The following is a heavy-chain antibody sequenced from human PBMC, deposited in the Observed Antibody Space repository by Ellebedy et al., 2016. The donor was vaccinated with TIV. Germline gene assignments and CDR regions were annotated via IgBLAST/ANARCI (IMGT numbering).Heavy chain of an antibody. J-gene: IGHJ4*02. Sequence: AASVKVSCKASGGTFNNYAISWVRQAPGQGLEWMGGIIPIFGTTNYARKFQGRVTITADESTSTAYMELSSLRSDDTALYYCARSSDIVVPAAVDYWGQGTLVTVSS. D-gene: IGHD2-2*01. CDR1: GGTFNNYA. CDR2: IIPIFGTT. V-gene: IGHV1-69*13. CDR3: ARSSDIVVPAAVDY.